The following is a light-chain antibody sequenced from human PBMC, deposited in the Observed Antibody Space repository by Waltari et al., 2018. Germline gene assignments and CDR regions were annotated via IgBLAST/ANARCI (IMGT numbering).Light chain of an antibody. CDR2: AAS. CDR3: LQYNSNPLT. Sequence: DIQTTQSPSSLSASAGDRVTITCRASQDISTYLNWYQQKPGKAPKRLIYAASSLESGVPSRFSGSGSGTDFTLTISSLQPEDFATYYCLQYNSNPLTFGGGTKVEIK. V-gene: IGKV1-17*01. CDR1: QDISTY. J-gene: IGKJ4*01.